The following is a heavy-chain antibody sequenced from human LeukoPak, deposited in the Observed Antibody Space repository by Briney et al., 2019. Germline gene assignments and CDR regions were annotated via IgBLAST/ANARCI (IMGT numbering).Heavy chain of an antibody. D-gene: IGHD6-19*01. V-gene: IGHV3-23*01. CDR2: ITGSGDTT. CDR1: GFTFSNYA. CDR3: AKRNPHTSGWYEY. J-gene: IGHJ4*02. Sequence: GGSLRLSCVASGFTFSNYAMTWVRQAPGKGLEWVSAITGSGDTTYYADSVRGRFTISRDNSKNTLYFLMNSLRVDDTAVYFCAKRNPHTSGWYEYWGQGTLVTVAS.